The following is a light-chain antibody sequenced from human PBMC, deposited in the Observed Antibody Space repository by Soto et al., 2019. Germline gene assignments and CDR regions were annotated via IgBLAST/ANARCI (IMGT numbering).Light chain of an antibody. CDR3: GSRDSSLSAYV. Sequence: QSVLTQPPSVSAAPGQKITISCSGSSSNIGGNSVSWYQQLPGTAPKLLIYDDNTRPSGIPDRFSGSKSGTSTTLGITGFQTWDEADYYCGSRDSSLSAYVFGTGTKVTVL. V-gene: IGLV1-51*01. CDR2: DDN. CDR1: SSNIGGNS. J-gene: IGLJ1*01.